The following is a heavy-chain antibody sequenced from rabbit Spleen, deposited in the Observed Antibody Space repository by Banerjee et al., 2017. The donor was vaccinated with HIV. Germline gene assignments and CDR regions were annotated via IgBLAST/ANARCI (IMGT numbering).Heavy chain of an antibody. D-gene: IGHD1-1*01. CDR1: GVSFSGSSY. J-gene: IGHJ6*01. V-gene: IGHV1S45*01. Sequence: QEQLEESGGGLIQPEGSLTLTCTASGVSFSGSSYMCWVRQAPGKGLEWIACIDAGSSGFTYFATWAKGRFTISKTSSTTVTLQMTSLTAADTATYFCARDTSSSFSSYGMDLWGQGTLVTVS. CDR3: ARDTSSSFSSYGMDL. CDR2: IDAGSSGFT.